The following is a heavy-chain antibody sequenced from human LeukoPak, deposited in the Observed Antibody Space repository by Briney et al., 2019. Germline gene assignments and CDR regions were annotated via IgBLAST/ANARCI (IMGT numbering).Heavy chain of an antibody. J-gene: IGHJ4*02. V-gene: IGHV4-30-2*03. CDR2: IYHSGST. CDR1: GGSISSGGYY. D-gene: IGHD2-21*01. Sequence: PSQTLSLTCTVSGGSISSGGYYWSWIRQPPGKGLEWIGYIYHSGSTYYNPSLKSRVTISVDTSKNQFSLKLSSVTAADTAVYYCARQGGDEVFDYWGQGTLVTVSS. CDR3: ARQGGDEVFDY.